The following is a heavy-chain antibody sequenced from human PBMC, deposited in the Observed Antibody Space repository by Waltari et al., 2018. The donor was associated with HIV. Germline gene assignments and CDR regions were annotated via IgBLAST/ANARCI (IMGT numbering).Heavy chain of an antibody. V-gene: IGHV3-43*01. CDR2: ISWDGGST. Sequence: EVQLVESGGVVVQPGGSLRLSCAASGFTFDDYTMHWVRQAPGKGLEWVSLISWDGGSTYYADSVKGRFTISRDNSKNSLYLQMNSLRTEDTALYYCAKDSRRGYIAYFDLWGRGTLVTVSS. CDR3: AKDSRRGYIAYFDL. J-gene: IGHJ2*01. D-gene: IGHD5-18*01. CDR1: GFTFDDYT.